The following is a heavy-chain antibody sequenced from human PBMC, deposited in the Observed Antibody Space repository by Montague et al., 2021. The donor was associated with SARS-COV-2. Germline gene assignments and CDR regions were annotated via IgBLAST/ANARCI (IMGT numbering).Heavy chain of an antibody. Sequence: SETLSLTCSVSGGSISSTSFSWAWIRQPPGKGLEWVGSMYSSGTTYYXPSLKSRVTISGDTSRNQLSVRLSSVTAADTAVYYCARSTSGWFIYWGQGTLVTVSS. D-gene: IGHD6-19*01. J-gene: IGHJ4*02. CDR3: ARSTSGWFIY. CDR1: GGSISSTSFS. V-gene: IGHV4-39*01. CDR2: MYSSGTT.